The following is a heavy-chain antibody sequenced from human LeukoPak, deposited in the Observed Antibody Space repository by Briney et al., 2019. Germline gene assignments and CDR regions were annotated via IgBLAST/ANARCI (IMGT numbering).Heavy chain of an antibody. CDR3: ARYCGGDCDAFDI. D-gene: IGHD2-21*02. CDR2: ISSSGSTI. Sequence: GGSLRLSCAASGFTFSNAWMTWVRQAPGKGLEWVSYISSSGSTIYYADSVKGRFTISRDNAKNSLYLQMNSLRAEDTAVYYCARYCGGDCDAFDIWGQGTMVTVSS. V-gene: IGHV3-11*01. CDR1: GFTFSNAW. J-gene: IGHJ3*02.